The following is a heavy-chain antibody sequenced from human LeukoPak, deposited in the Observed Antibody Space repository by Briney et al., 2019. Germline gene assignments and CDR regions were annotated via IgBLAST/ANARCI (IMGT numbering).Heavy chain of an antibody. V-gene: IGHV3-43D*03. Sequence: PGGSLRLSCAASGFTFDDYAMHWVRQAPGKGLEWVSLISWDGGSTYYADSVKGRFTISRDNSKNSLYLQMNSLRAEDTALYYCARDLGQYYDTSDNWFDPWGQGTLVTVSS. CDR3: ARDLGQYYDTSDNWFDP. D-gene: IGHD3-22*01. CDR1: GFTFDDYA. J-gene: IGHJ5*02. CDR2: ISWDGGST.